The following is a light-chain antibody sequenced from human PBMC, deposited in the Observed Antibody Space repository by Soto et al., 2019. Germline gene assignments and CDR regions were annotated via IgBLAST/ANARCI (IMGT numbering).Light chain of an antibody. CDR1: SGHSNYA. J-gene: IGLJ2*01. CDR3: QTWGSGIVV. CDR2: LNSDGSH. V-gene: IGLV4-69*01. Sequence: QSVLTQSPSASASLGASVKLTCTLSSGHSNYAIAWHQQQSEKGPRYLMKLNSDGSHSKGDAIPDRFSGSSSGAARYLTISSVQSEDEDDYYCQTWGSGIVVFGGGTKLTVL.